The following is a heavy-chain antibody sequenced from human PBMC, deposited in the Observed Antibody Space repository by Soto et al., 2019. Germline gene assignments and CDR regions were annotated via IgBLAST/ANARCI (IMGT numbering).Heavy chain of an antibody. D-gene: IGHD3-3*01. CDR1: GFTFSNAW. Sequence: GGSLILSCAASGFTFSNAWMSWVRQAPGKGLEWVGRIKSNTDGGTTDYAAPVKGRFTISRDDSKNTLYLQMNSLKTEDTAVYYCTTDLLVWSGYLKPDYWGQGTLVTVSS. CDR2: IKSNTDGGTT. J-gene: IGHJ4*02. CDR3: TTDLLVWSGYLKPDY. V-gene: IGHV3-15*01.